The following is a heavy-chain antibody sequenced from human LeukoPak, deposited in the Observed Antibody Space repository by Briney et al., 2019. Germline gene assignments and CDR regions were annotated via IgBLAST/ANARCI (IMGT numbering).Heavy chain of an antibody. CDR2: IGGSGAGT. J-gene: IGHJ4*02. CDR3: AKNGGDSYGTGHFDS. CDR1: GFTFTTYA. D-gene: IGHD5-18*01. V-gene: IGHV3-23*01. Sequence: GGSLRLSCAASGFTFTTYAMTWVRQAPGKGLEWVSAIGGSGAGTYYADSVKGRLTISRDNSKNTLYLQMNSLRAEDTAVYYCAKNGGDSYGTGHFDSWGQGTLVTVSS.